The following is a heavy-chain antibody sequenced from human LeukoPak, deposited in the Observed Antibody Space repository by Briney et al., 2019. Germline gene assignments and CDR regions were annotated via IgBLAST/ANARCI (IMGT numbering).Heavy chain of an antibody. V-gene: IGHV4-59*12. J-gene: IGHJ5*02. CDR1: GGSISSYY. CDR2: IYYSGST. D-gene: IGHD2-15*01. Sequence: SETLSLTCTVSGGSISSYYWSWIRQPPGKGLEWIGYIYYSGSTNYNPSLKSRVTISVDTSKTQFSLKLTSVTAADTAVYFCARAPPSGGNSHWFDPWGQGTLVTVSP. CDR3: ARAPPSGGNSHWFDP.